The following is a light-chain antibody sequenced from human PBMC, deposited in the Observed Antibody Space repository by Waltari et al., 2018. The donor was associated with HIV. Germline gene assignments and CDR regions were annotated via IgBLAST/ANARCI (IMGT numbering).Light chain of an antibody. CDR1: STNIYRYL. CDR2: SNN. CDR3: AAWDDSLNGWV. J-gene: IGLJ3*02. V-gene: IGLV1-44*01. Sequence: QSVLTQPPSASVTPGRRVTTSCSGRSTNIYRYLAIWYQQLPATAPKLLLYSNNHRPSGVPDRFSGSKSGTSASLAISGLQSEDEADFYCAAWDDSLNGWVFGGGTKLTVL.